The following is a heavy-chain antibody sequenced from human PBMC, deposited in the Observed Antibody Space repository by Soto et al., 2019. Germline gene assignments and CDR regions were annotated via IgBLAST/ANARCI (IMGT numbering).Heavy chain of an antibody. Sequence: EVQLLESGGGLVQPGGSLRLSCAASGFTFSSYAMSWVRQAPGRGLEWVSAISGSGGSTYYADSVKGRFTISRDNSKNTLYLQMNSLRAEDTAVYYCAKPIVGATKSAPFDYWGQGTLVTVSS. CDR1: GFTFSSYA. V-gene: IGHV3-23*01. CDR3: AKPIVGATKSAPFDY. CDR2: ISGSGGST. J-gene: IGHJ4*02. D-gene: IGHD1-26*01.